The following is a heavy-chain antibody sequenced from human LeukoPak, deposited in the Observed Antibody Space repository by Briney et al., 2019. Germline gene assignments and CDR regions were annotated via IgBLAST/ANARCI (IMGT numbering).Heavy chain of an antibody. J-gene: IGHJ5*02. V-gene: IGHV1-46*01. CDR1: GFTFTSYY. D-gene: IGHD5-12*01. Sequence: GASVKVSCKASGFTFTSYYMHWVRQAPGQGLEWMGIINPSGGSGSTSYAQKFQGRVTMTGDTSTSTVYMELSSLRSEDTAVYFCARDKSGNDCFDPWGQGTLVTVSS. CDR2: INPSGGSGST. CDR3: ARDKSGNDCFDP.